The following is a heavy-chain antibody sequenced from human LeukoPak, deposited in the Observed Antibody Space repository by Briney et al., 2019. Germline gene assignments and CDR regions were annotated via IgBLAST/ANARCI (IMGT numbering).Heavy chain of an antibody. CDR3: ARDRVAVAGSSHYYYYYYGMDV. Sequence: GGSLRLSCAASGFTVSSNYMSWVRQAPGKGLEWVSVIYSGGSTYYADSVKGRFTISRDNSKNTLYLQMNSLRAEDTAVYYCARDRVAVAGSSHYYYYYYGMDVWGQGTTVTVSS. D-gene: IGHD6-19*01. V-gene: IGHV3-66*01. J-gene: IGHJ6*02. CDR2: IYSGGST. CDR1: GFTVSSNY.